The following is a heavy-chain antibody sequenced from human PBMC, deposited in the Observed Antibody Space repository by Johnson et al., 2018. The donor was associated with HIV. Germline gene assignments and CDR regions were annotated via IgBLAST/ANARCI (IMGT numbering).Heavy chain of an antibody. D-gene: IGHD2/OR15-2a*01. J-gene: IGHJ3*02. V-gene: IGHV3-33*06. CDR3: AKDWVEYGAFDI. CDR1: GFTFSTSG. Sequence: QVHLVESGGGVVQPGRSLRLSCAASGFTFSTSGMHWVRQAPGKGLEWVAVIWYDGSNKYYADSVKGRFTISRDNSKNTLYLQMNSLRAEDTAVYYCAKDWVEYGAFDIRGQGTMVTVSS. CDR2: IWYDGSNK.